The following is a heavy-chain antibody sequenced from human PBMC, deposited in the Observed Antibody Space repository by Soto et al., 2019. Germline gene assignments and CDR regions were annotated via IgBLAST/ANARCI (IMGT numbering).Heavy chain of an antibody. Sequence: SVKVSWKASGGTFSSYAISWVRQAPGQGLEWMGGIIPIFGTANYAQKFQGRVTITADESTSTAYMELSSLRSEDTAVYYCASRGTKGVVAATRYYYYYGMDVWGQGTTVTVSS. V-gene: IGHV1-69*13. CDR3: ASRGTKGVVAATRYYYYYGMDV. D-gene: IGHD2-15*01. CDR2: IIPIFGTA. CDR1: GGTFSSYA. J-gene: IGHJ6*02.